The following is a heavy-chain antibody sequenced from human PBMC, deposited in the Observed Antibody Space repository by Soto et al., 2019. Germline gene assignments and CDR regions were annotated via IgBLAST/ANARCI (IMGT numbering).Heavy chain of an antibody. Sequence: ASVKVSCKASGYTFTSYAMHWVRQAPGQRLEWMGWINTGNGNTKYSQKFQGRVTITRDTSASTAYMELSSLGSEDTAVYYCARAETTWIQLWLWFDYWGQGTLVTVSS. D-gene: IGHD5-18*01. CDR2: INTGNGNT. V-gene: IGHV1-3*04. CDR3: ARAETTWIQLWLWFDY. J-gene: IGHJ4*02. CDR1: GYTFTSYA.